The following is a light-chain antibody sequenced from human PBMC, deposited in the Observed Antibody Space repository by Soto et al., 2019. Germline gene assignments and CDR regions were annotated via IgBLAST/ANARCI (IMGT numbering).Light chain of an antibody. J-gene: IGLJ1*01. V-gene: IGLV1-40*01. CDR1: SSNIGAGYD. Sequence: QSALTHPPSVSGAPGQRVTISCAGSSSNIGAGYDVHWYQHLPGRAPKLLNYGNNNRPSGVPDRFSASKSGTSASLAVTGLQAEDEADYYCQSFDRTLIGSVFGTGTKVTVL. CDR2: GNN. CDR3: QSFDRTLIGSV.